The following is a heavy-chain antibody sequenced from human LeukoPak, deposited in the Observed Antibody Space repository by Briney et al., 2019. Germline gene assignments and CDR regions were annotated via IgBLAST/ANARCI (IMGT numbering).Heavy chain of an antibody. CDR1: GYSISSGYY. CDR2: IYHSGST. J-gene: IGHJ4*02. V-gene: IGHV4-38-2*02. Sequence: TSETLSLTCTVSGYSISSGYYWGWIRQPPGKGLEWIGSIYHSGSTYYNPSLKSRVTISVDTSKNQFSLKLSSVTAADTAVYYCARGPSTHYYGSGNYSYFDHWGQGTLVTVSS. D-gene: IGHD3-10*01. CDR3: ARGPSTHYYGSGNYSYFDH.